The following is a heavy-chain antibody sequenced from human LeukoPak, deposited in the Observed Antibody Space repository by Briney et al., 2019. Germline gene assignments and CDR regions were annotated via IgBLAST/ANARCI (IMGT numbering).Heavy chain of an antibody. CDR1: GFTFSSYA. CDR2: ISVSGGST. J-gene: IGHJ4*02. D-gene: IGHD4-17*01. V-gene: IGHV3-23*01. Sequence: PGGSLRLSCAASGFTFSSYAMTWVRQAPGKGLEWVSGISVSGGSTYYADSVKGRFTISRDTSKNTLHLQMNSLRAEDTAVYYCARDTYGDGFDYWGQGTLVTVSS. CDR3: ARDTYGDGFDY.